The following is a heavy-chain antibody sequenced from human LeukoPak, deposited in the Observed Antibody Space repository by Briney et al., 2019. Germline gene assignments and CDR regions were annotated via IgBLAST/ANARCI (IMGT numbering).Heavy chain of an antibody. V-gene: IGHV3-30*03. Sequence: PGGSLRLSCAASGFTFSSYGMHWVRQAPGKGLEWVAVISYDGSNKYYADSVKGRFTISRDNSKNTLYLQMNSLRAEDTAVYYCARECGGSCYPTIDIWGQGTMVTVSS. CDR1: GFTFSSYG. CDR3: ARECGGSCYPTIDI. J-gene: IGHJ3*02. CDR2: ISYDGSNK. D-gene: IGHD2-15*01.